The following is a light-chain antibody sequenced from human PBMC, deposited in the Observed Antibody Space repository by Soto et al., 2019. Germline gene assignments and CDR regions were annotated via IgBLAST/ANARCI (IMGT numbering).Light chain of an antibody. CDR2: GAS. CDR3: QQYGSLPWT. CDR1: QSVSSSY. V-gene: IGKV3-20*01. Sequence: EIVLTQSPGTLSLSPGERATLSCRASQSVSSSYLAWYQQKLGQAPRLLIYGASSRATGIPDRFSGSGSGTDFPRTISRLEPEDFAVYYCQQYGSLPWTFGQGTKVDIK. J-gene: IGKJ1*01.